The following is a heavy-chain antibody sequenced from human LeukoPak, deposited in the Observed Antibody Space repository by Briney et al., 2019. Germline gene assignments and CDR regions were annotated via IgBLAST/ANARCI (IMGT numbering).Heavy chain of an antibody. CDR3: ASHAADNVGYCSTTNCYSHDN. D-gene: IGHD2-2*02. J-gene: IGHJ4*02. CDR2: IIPMFGTT. V-gene: IGHV1-69*06. Sequence: SVKVSCKASGGTFNSYAISWVRQAPGQGLEWMGGIIPMFGTTHYAQNFQGRVTITADKSTSTAYVELSSLRSEDTAVYYCASHAADNVGYCSTTNCYSHDNWGQGTLVTVSS. CDR1: GGTFNSYA.